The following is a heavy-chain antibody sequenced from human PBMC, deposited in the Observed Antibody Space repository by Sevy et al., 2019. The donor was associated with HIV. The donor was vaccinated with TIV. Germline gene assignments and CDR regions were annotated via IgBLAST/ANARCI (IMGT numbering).Heavy chain of an antibody. J-gene: IGHJ4*02. CDR3: AREGCTRPHDY. D-gene: IGHD2-8*01. CDR2: FSVSSGRI. Sequence: GGSLRLSCAASGFAFYDYSMSWIRQAPGKGLEWVGTFSVSSGRINYADSVKGRFTISRDNSKNTFYLQMDNLRVEDTALYYCAREGCTRPHDYWGQGTRVTVSS. CDR1: GFAFYDYS. V-gene: IGHV3-23*01.